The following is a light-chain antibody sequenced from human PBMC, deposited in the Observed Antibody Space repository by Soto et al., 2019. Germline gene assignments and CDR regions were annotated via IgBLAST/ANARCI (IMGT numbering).Light chain of an antibody. CDR1: RSIDRW. CDR3: QQYNGYSTWT. V-gene: IGKV1-5*01. Sequence: EIQMTQSPSTLSASVGDRVTITCRASRSIDRWLAWYQQKPGKAPKVLIWDASSLQRGVPSRFSGSGSGTEFTLTISSLQPDDFATYYCQQYNGYSTWTFGQGTKVDIK. J-gene: IGKJ1*01. CDR2: DAS.